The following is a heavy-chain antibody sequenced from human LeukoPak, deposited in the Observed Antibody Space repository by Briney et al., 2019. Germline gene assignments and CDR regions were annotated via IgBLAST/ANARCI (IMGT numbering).Heavy chain of an antibody. V-gene: IGHV4-61*02. J-gene: IGHJ4*02. CDR1: GASISSGGYY. CDR3: ARGTSLMDY. D-gene: IGHD3-16*01. CDR2: IYTTGST. Sequence: PSETLSLTCTVSGASISSGGYYWSWVLQPAGKGVEWIGRIYTTGSTDYNPSFKSRVTISVDTSKNHFSLKLNSVTAADPAVYYCARGTSLMDYWGQGILVTISS.